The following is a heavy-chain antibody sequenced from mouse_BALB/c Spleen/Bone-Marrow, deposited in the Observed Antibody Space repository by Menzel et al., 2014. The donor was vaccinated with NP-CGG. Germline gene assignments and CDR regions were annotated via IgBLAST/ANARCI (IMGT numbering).Heavy chain of an antibody. V-gene: IGHV1-5*01. CDR1: GYTFTSYW. CDR2: IYPGNSDT. J-gene: IGHJ3*01. Sequence: VQLQQFGTVLARPGASVKMSCKASGYTFTSYWMHWVKQRPGQGLEWIGAIYPGNSDTSYNQKFKGKAKLTAVTSTSTAYMELSSLTNEDSTVYCCTRGGGSSYVEFAYWGQGTLVTVSA. D-gene: IGHD1-1*01. CDR3: TRGGGSSYVEFAY.